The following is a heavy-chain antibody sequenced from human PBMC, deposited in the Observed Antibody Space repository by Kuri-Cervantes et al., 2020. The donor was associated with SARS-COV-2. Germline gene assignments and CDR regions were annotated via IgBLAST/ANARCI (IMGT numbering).Heavy chain of an antibody. V-gene: IGHV4-38-2*02. D-gene: IGHD6-13*01. Sequence: GSLRLSCTASGFTFGDYAMSWVRQAPGKGLEWIGSIYHSGSTYYNPSLKSRVTISVDTSKNQFSLKLSSVTAADTAVYYCAREEAAAGTGFDYWGQGTLVTVSS. J-gene: IGHJ4*02. CDR1: GFTFGDYA. CDR3: AREEAAAGTGFDY. CDR2: IYHSGST.